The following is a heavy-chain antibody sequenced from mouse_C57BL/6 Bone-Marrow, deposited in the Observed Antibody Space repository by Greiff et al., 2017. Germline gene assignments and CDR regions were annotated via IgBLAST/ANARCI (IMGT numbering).Heavy chain of an antibody. CDR2: ISNLAYSI. D-gene: IGHD1-1*01. CDR3: ARDFYKDY. V-gene: IGHV5-15*01. J-gene: IGHJ4*01. CDR1: GFTFSDYG. Sequence: DVKLVESGGGLVQPGGSLKLSCAASGFTFSDYGMAWVRQAPRKGHAWVAFISNLAYSIYYADTVTGRVTISRENAKYTLYREMSSLRSENTAMYYCARDFYKDYWGQGTSVTVSS.